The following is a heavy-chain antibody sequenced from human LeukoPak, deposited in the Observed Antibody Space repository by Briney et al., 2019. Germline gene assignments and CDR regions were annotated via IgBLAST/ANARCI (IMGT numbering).Heavy chain of an antibody. V-gene: IGHV4-4*07. CDR2: IYTSGST. D-gene: IGHD6-19*01. J-gene: IGHJ4*02. CDR1: GGSISSYY. CDR3: ARVRYSSGAYYFDY. Sequence: SSETLSLTCTDSGGSISSYYWSWIRQPAGKGLDWIGRIYTSGSTNYNPSLKSRVTMSVDTSKNQFSLKLSSVTAADTAVYYCARVRYSSGAYYFDYWGQGTLVTVSS.